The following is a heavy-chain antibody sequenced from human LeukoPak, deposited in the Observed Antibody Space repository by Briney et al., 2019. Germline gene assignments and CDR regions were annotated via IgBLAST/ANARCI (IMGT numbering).Heavy chain of an antibody. CDR2: INHSGST. CDR1: GGPFRGYF. CDR3: ARVQVADIDY. J-gene: IGHJ4*02. V-gene: IGHV4-34*01. Sequence: SETLSLTCAVYGGPFRGYFWRWIPRPPGRGLEWIGQINHSGSTNYNPSLKSRVTISVDTSKNQFSLKLSSVTAADTAVYYCARVQVADIDYWGQGTLVTVSS. D-gene: IGHD6-19*01.